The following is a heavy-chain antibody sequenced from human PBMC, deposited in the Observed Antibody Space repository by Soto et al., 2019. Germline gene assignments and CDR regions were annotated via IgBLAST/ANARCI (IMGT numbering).Heavy chain of an antibody. V-gene: IGHV4-59*08. CDR2: IYYSGST. CDR1: GGSISSYY. CDR3: ARHIAVAGRFSYYYGMDV. J-gene: IGHJ6*02. Sequence: SETLSLTCTVSGGSISSYYWSWIRQPPGKGLEWIGYIYYSGSTNYNPSLKSRVTISVDTSKHQFSLKLSSVTAADTAVYYCARHIAVAGRFSYYYGMDVWGQGTTVTVSS. D-gene: IGHD6-19*01.